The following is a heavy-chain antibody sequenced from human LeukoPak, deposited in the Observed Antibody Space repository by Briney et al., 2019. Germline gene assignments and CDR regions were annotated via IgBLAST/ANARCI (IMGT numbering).Heavy chain of an antibody. CDR3: ARFITMVRGRKLDP. CDR2: IYYSGST. CDR1: GGSISSGGYY. D-gene: IGHD3-10*01. J-gene: IGHJ5*02. V-gene: IGHV4-31*03. Sequence: SQTLSLTCTVSGGSISSGGYYWSWIRQHPGKGLEWIGYIYYSGSTYYNPSFKSRVTISVDTSKNQFSLKLSSVTAADTAVYYCARFITMVRGRKLDPWGQGTLVTVSS.